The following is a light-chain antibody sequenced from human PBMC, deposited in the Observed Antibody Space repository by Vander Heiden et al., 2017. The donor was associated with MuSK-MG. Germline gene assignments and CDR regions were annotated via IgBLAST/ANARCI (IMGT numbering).Light chain of an antibody. CDR2: GAF. J-gene: IGKJ2*01. CDR1: QSVSSD. V-gene: IGKV3D-15*01. CDR3: QQYNTWPPYT. Sequence: RATLSCRASQSVSSDVAWYQQKPGQAPRLLIYGAFRRATGIPDRFSGSGSGTEFTLTISRLQSEDFAVYYCQQYNTWPPYTFGQGTNLXIK.